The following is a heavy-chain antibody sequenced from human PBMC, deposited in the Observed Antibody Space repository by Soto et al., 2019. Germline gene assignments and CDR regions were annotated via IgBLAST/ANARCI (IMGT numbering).Heavy chain of an antibody. CDR3: TRGPAVGGNSGAFEV. D-gene: IGHD2-15*01. CDR2: ILPIFGTA. CDR1: GGSFRRET. J-gene: IGHJ3*01. V-gene: IGHV1-69*12. Sequence: QVQLVQSGAEVKKPGSSVKVSCKASGGSFRRETINWVRQAPGQGPEWMGGILPIFGTADYAQKFQGRVTITADVSTTTTCMELSSVRFEDTAVYCGTRGPAVGGNSGAFEVGGQGSMVIVSS.